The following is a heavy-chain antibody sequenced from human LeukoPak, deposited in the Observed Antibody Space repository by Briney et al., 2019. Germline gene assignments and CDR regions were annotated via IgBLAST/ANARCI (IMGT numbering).Heavy chain of an antibody. Sequence: PGRSLRLSCPTSGFTFGDYATSWVRQAPGKGLEWVGFIQAKAYGGATKYAASVNGRFSISRDDSQSIANLQMNDLKTEDTAVYYCTRAPHPRCSSSGCYLDYWGQGTLVTVSS. D-gene: IGHD2-2*01. V-gene: IGHV3-49*04. CDR2: IQAKAYGGAT. J-gene: IGHJ4*02. CDR3: TRAPHPRCSSSGCYLDY. CDR1: GFTFGDYA.